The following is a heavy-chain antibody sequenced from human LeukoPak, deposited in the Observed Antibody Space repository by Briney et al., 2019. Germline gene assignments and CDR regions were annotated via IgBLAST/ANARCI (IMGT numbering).Heavy chain of an antibody. J-gene: IGHJ4*02. CDR1: GFTFSSYE. Sequence: PGGSLRLSCAASGFTFSSYEMNWVRQAPGKGLEWVSYISSSGSTIYYADSVEGRFTISRDNAKNSLYLQMNSLRAEDTAVYYCARARFNFDYWGQGTLVTISS. D-gene: IGHD3-10*01. CDR2: ISSSGSTI. CDR3: ARARFNFDY. V-gene: IGHV3-48*03.